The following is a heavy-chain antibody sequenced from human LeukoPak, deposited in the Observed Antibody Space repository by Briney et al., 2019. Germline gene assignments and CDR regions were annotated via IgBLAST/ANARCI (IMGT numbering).Heavy chain of an antibody. CDR1: GGSFSGYY. CDR3: ARTRDISSPPFDS. D-gene: IGHD6-13*01. V-gene: IGHV4-59*01. CDR2: IFYSGST. J-gene: IGHJ4*02. Sequence: PSETLSLTCAVYGGSFSGYYWSWIRQPPGKGLEWIGYIFYSGSTNYNPSLKSRVTISVDTSKNQFSLKLSSVTAADTAVYYCARTRDISSPPFDSWGQGTLVTVSS.